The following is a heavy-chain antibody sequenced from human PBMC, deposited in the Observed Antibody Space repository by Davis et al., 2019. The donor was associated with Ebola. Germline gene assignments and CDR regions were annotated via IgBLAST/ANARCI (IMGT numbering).Heavy chain of an antibody. CDR3: AGNPYYYDSSGYRDY. J-gene: IGHJ4*02. CDR1: GGSISSYY. CDR2: IYTSGST. V-gene: IGHV4-4*07. Sequence: PGGSLRLSCTVSGGSISSYYWSWIRQPAGKGLEWIGRIYTSGSTNYNPSLKSRVTMSVDTSKNQFSLKLSSVTAADTAVYYCAGNPYYYDSSGYRDYWGQGTLVTVSS. D-gene: IGHD3-22*01.